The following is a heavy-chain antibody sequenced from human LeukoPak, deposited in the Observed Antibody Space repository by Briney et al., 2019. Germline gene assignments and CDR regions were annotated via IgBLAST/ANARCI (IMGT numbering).Heavy chain of an antibody. CDR1: GYTFTSYY. J-gene: IGHJ6*02. CDR3: ARDWPTPKPYYYYYYGMDV. D-gene: IGHD2-15*01. CDR2: INPSGGST. V-gene: IGHV1-46*01. Sequence: GASVKVSCKASGYTFTSYYMHWVRQAPGQGLEWMGIINPSGGSTSYAQKFQGRVTMTRDTSTSTVYMELSSLRSEDTAVYCCARDWPTPKPYYYYYYGMDVWGQGTTVTVSS.